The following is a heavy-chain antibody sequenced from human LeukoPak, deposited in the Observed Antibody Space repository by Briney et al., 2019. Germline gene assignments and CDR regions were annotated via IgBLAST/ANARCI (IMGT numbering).Heavy chain of an antibody. CDR1: GFSFDNYG. V-gene: IGHV3-48*01. D-gene: IGHD1-26*01. CDR3: VRDQQWESPHYFDF. Sequence: PGGSLRLSCVTSGFSFDNYGMSWVRRAPGKGLEWISYFSSRKNTVNYADSVKGRFTISRDKAKTSLYLQMNSLRAEDTAVYYCVRDQQWESPHYFDFWGQGTPVTVSS. CDR2: FSSRKNTV. J-gene: IGHJ4*02.